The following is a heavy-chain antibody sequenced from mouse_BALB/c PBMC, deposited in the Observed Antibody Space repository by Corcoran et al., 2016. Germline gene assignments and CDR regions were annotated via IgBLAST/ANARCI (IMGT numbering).Heavy chain of an antibody. CDR3: ARWYYYGSSSYWYFDV. V-gene: IGHV9-1*02. J-gene: IGHJ1*01. Sequence: QIQLVQSGPELKKPGETVKISCKAYGYTFTYYGMNWVKQDPGKGLKWMGWINTYTGEPTYADDFKGRFAFSLETSASTAYLQINNLKNEDMATYFCARWYYYGSSSYWYFDVWGAWTTVTVSS. CDR2: INTYTGEP. D-gene: IGHD1-1*01. CDR1: GYTFTYYG.